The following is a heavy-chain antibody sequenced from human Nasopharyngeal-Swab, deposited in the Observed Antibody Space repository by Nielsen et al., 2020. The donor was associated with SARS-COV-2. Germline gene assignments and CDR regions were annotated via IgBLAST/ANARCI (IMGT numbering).Heavy chain of an antibody. CDR3: AQDFDCKMHY. D-gene: IGHD3-9*01. CDR2: IRWNDDT. Sequence: WIRQPPGKALEWLALIRWNDDTHYSPSLKSRLTVTKDTSKNQVFLTMTNVDPVDTATYFCAQDFDCKMHYWGQGTLVTVSS. V-gene: IGHV2-5*01. J-gene: IGHJ4*02.